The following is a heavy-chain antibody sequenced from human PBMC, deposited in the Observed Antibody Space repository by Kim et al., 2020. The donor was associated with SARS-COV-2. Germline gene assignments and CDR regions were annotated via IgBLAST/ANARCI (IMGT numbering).Heavy chain of an antibody. CDR2: IYSGGSST. Sequence: GGSLRLSCAASGFTFRSYAMGWVHQAPGKGLEWVSVIYSGGSSTYYADSVKGRFTISRDNSKSTLNVQMNSLRAEDTAVYYCAKADSGTHCTSASCYTGYFDYWGQGTLVTVSS. J-gene: IGHJ4*02. V-gene: IGHV3-23*03. CDR1: GFTFRSYA. CDR3: AKADSGTHCTSASCYTGYFDY. D-gene: IGHD2-2*02.